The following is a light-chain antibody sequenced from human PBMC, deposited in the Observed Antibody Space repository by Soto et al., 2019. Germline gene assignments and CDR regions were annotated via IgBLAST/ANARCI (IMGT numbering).Light chain of an antibody. J-gene: IGKJ3*01. CDR3: MQATQFPFT. CDR1: HSLLHSYGNTY. Sequence: DIVLTQSPLSSPVTLGQPASISCRSSHSLLHSYGNTYLSWLQKKPGQPPRLLIYKISNRFSVFPDRVSGSGAGTDFTLKIRRVEAEAVGIYYCMQATQFPFTFGPGDRVDI. V-gene: IGKV2-24*01. CDR2: KIS.